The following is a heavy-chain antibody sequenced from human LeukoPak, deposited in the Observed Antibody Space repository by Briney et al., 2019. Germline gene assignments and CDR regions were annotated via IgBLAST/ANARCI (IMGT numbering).Heavy chain of an antibody. Sequence: ASVKVSCKASGYTFTGYYMHWVRQAPGQGLEWMGRINPNSGGTNYAQKFQGRVTMTRDTSISTAYMELSRLRSDDTAVYYCARGAGEYYDFWSGYYNSGYWGQGTLVTVSS. CDR1: GYTFTGYY. D-gene: IGHD3-3*01. CDR2: INPNSGGT. CDR3: ARGAGEYYDFWSGYYNSGY. J-gene: IGHJ4*02. V-gene: IGHV1-2*06.